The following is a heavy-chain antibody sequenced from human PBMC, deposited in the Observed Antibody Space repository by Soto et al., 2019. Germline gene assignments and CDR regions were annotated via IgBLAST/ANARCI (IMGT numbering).Heavy chain of an antibody. CDR1: GGSISSGDYY. CDR3: ARLRFLEYNWFDP. Sequence: PSETLSLTCTVSGGSISSGDYYWSWIRQPPGKGLGWIGYIYYSGSTYYNPSLKSRVTISVDTSKNQFSLKLSSVTAADTAVYYCARLRFLEYNWFDPWGQGTLVTVSS. J-gene: IGHJ5*02. CDR2: IYYSGST. V-gene: IGHV4-30-4*01. D-gene: IGHD3-3*01.